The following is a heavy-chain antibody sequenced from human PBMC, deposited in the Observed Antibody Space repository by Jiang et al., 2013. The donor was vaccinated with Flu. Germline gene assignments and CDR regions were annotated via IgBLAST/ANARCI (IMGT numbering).Heavy chain of an antibody. CDR1: GGSISSYY. J-gene: IGHJ5*02. D-gene: IGHD3-10*01. Sequence: PGLVKPSETLSLTCTVSGGSISSYYWSWIRQHPGKGLEWIGYIYYSGSTYYNPSLKSLVTISVDTSKNQFSLKLSSVTAADTAVYYCARANYGSGSYGEIDPWGQGTLVTVSS. CDR2: IYYSGST. CDR3: ARANYGSGSYGEIDP. V-gene: IGHV4-31*01.